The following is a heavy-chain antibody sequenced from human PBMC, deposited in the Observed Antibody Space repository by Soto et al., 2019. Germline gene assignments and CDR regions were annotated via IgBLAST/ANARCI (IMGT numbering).Heavy chain of an antibody. CDR1: GGSLSSSSYY. Sequence: SSETLSLTCTVSGGSLSSSSYYWGWIRQPPGKGLEWIGNIFYSGNTYYKTSLKSRVTISVDTSMTQFSLNLSFVTAADTVFYYCALHQYTGPAATGRFDPGGQGTQVTVSS. V-gene: IGHV4-39*01. J-gene: IGHJ5*02. D-gene: IGHD2-15*01. CDR2: IFYSGNT. CDR3: ALHQYTGPAATGRFDP.